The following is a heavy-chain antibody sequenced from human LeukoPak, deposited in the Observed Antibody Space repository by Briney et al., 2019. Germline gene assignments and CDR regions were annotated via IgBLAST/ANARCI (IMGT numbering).Heavy chain of an antibody. CDR2: IYTSRST. D-gene: IGHD3-10*01. CDR1: GGSPTTDY. V-gene: IGHV4-4*07. Sequence: PSETLSLTCTLSGGSPTTDYWTWIRQPAGKGLEWIGLIYTSRSTNYNPSLKGRVTISLDTSKKQFSPQLTSVTASEKAVYYCASDFGYWGQGALVTVSS. J-gene: IGHJ4*02. CDR3: ASDFGY.